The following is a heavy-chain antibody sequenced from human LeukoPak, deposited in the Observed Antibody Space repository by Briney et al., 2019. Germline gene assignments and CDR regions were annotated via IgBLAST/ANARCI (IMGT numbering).Heavy chain of an antibody. CDR2: ISYDGSNK. CDR1: GFTFSSYG. Sequence: GRSLRLSCAASGFTFSSYGMHWVRQAPGKGLEWVAVISYDGSNKYYADSVKGRFTISRDNSKNTLYLQMNSLRAEDTAVYYCASRYSYGYSLDYWRQATLVTVSS. V-gene: IGHV3-30*03. J-gene: IGHJ4*02. D-gene: IGHD5-18*01. CDR3: ASRYSYGYSLDY.